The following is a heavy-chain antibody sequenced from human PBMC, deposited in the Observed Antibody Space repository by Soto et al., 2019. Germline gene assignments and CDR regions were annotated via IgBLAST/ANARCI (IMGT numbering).Heavy chain of an antibody. CDR1: GFTFNTYR. CDR3: ADLYLDS. V-gene: IGHV3-7*01. D-gene: IGHD2-2*01. Sequence: PGGSLRLSCVASGFTFNTYRMNWVRQAPGKGLEWVAIISQDGAEKYYVDSVGGRFTISRDNAKNSLSLQMDSLRVEDTAVYYCADLYLDSWGQGTLVTVS. CDR2: ISQDGAEK. J-gene: IGHJ4*02.